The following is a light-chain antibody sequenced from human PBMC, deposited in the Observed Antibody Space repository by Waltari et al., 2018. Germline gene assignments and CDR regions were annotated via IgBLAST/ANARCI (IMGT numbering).Light chain of an antibody. CDR2: AAS. V-gene: IGKV1-27*01. J-gene: IGKJ1*01. CDR1: QGIINY. Sequence: DIQMTQSPSSLSAYVGDRVSITCRASQGIINYLAWYQQKPGKVPKLLLYAASTLQSGVPSRFSGSGSGTDFTLTISSLQPEDAATYYCQKYVNAPATFGQGTKVEIK. CDR3: QKYVNAPAT.